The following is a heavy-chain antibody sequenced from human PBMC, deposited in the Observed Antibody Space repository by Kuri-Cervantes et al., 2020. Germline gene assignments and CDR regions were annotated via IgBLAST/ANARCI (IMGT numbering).Heavy chain of an antibody. CDR3: ARDGLRNVPITMVRGGYGMDV. Sequence: GGSLRLSCAASGFTFSDYYMSWIRQAPGKGLEWVSYISSSGSTIYYADSVKGRFTISRDNAKNSLYLQMNSLRAEDTAVYYCARDGLRNVPITMVRGGYGMDVWGQGTMVTVSS. CDR1: GFTFSDYY. V-gene: IGHV3-11*01. CDR2: ISSSGSTI. J-gene: IGHJ6*02. D-gene: IGHD3-10*01.